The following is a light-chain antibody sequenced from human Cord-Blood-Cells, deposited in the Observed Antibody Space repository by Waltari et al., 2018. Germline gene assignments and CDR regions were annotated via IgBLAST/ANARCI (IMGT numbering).Light chain of an antibody. CDR1: QSISSW. CDR3: QQYNSYSRT. CDR2: DAS. V-gene: IGKV1-5*01. Sequence: DIQMTPSPSTLSASVGDRVTITCRASQSISSWLAWYQPKPGKAPKLLIYDASSLESGVPSRFSGSGSGTEFTLTISSLQPDDFATYYCQQYNSYSRTFGQGTKVEIK. J-gene: IGKJ1*01.